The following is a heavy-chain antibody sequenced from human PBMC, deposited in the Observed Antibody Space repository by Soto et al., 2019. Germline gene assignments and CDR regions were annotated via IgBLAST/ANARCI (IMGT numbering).Heavy chain of an antibody. CDR3: AKEGASSWYFFDY. CDR1: GFTFSSYA. Sequence: EVQLLESGENLVQPGGSLRLSCAASGFTFSSYAMNWVRQPPGKGLEWVSTISGSGGGAYYADSVKVRFTISRDNSKNTLYLQMNSLRAEDTAIYYCAKEGASSWYFFDYWGQGTLVTVSS. D-gene: IGHD6-13*01. CDR2: ISGSGGGA. J-gene: IGHJ4*02. V-gene: IGHV3-23*01.